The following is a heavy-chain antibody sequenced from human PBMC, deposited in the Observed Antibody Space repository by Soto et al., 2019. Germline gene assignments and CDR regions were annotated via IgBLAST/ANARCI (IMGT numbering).Heavy chain of an antibody. CDR3: AHGAAPRNYDSYYGMDV. CDR2: IDPSDSYT. D-gene: IGHD6-6*01. V-gene: IGHV5-10-1*03. J-gene: IGHJ6*02. CDR1: GYSFTSYC. Sequence: EVQLVQSGAEVKKPGESLRISCKGSGYSFTSYCISWVRQMPGKGLECMGRIDPSDSYTNYSPPFQGHVTISAAISLSTSYLQWSSLNASDTAMYYCAHGAAPRNYDSYYGMDVCGQRTTFTVSS.